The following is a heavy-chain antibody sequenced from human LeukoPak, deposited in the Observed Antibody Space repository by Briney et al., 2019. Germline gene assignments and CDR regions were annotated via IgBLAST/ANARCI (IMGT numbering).Heavy chain of an antibody. CDR2: ISSSGSIT. CDR1: GFTFSNYH. D-gene: IGHD6-13*01. V-gene: IGHV3-48*01. J-gene: IGHJ4*02. Sequence: PGGSLRLSCAASGFTFSNYHMNWVRQAPGKGLEWISYISSSGSITYSADSVKGRFTISRDNAKKSLYLQMNSLRAEDTAVYYCARVEAAAPDYWGQGTLVAVSS. CDR3: ARVEAAAPDY.